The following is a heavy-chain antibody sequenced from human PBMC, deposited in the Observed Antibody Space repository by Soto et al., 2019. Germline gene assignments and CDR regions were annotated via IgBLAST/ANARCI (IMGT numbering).Heavy chain of an antibody. Sequence: QVQLQESGPGLVKPSETLSLTCTVSGGSINSGGFYWNWIRQRPGEGLEWLGYISHSGDTNYHPSLKSRVTISVATSQTQFSLKLTAVTAADTASYYCARDKDYGDARFDFWGQGAPVNVSS. V-gene: IGHV4-31*03. D-gene: IGHD4-17*01. CDR3: ARDKDYGDARFDF. CDR1: GGSINSGGFY. CDR2: ISHSGDT. J-gene: IGHJ4*02.